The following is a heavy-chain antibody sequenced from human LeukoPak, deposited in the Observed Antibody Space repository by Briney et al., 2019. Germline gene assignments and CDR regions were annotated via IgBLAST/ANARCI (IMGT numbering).Heavy chain of an antibody. CDR1: GSPFTDSP. J-gene: IGHJ4*02. CDR3: AAGSGIAVAGTY. CDR2: IRTST. D-gene: IGHD6-19*01. Sequence: GGSLRLSSATSGSPFTDSPMNWVRQAPGKGLEWVSNIRTSTEGTNYAIYADSVKGRVTFSRDDAKNTLYLHMHSLRDDDTAVYYCAAGSGIAVAGTYWGQGTLVTVSS. V-gene: IGHV3-11*03.